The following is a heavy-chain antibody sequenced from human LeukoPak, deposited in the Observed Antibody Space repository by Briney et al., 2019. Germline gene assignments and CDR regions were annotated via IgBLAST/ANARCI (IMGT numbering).Heavy chain of an antibody. CDR3: ARNVSRGEPGGAFDI. V-gene: IGHV4-39*01. Sequence: SETLSLTCTVSGGAISGRRDYWGWIRQPPGKGLEWIASIYYSGSTHYNPSLKSRVTISVNTSRNQFSLELRTATAADSAIYYCARNVSRGEPGGAFDIWGQGTMVTVSS. D-gene: IGHD3-16*01. CDR2: IYYSGST. J-gene: IGHJ3*02. CDR1: GGAISGRRDY.